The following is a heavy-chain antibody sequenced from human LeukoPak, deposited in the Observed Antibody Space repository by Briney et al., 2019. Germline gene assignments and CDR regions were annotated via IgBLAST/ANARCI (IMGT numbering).Heavy chain of an antibody. V-gene: IGHV1-69*04. CDR3: ARGAEIVLMVYASTHFDY. CDR2: IIPTLGIA. Sequence: SVKVSCKASGGTFSSYAISWVRQAPGQGLEWMGRIIPTLGIANYAQKFQGRVTITADKSTSTAYMELSSLRSEDTAVYYCARGAEIVLMVYASTHFDYWGQGTLVTVSS. CDR1: GGTFSSYA. J-gene: IGHJ4*02. D-gene: IGHD2-8*01.